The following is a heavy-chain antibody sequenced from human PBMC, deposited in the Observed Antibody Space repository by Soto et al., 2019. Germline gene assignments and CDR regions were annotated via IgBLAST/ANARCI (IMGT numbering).Heavy chain of an antibody. Sequence: SVKVSCKASGFAFTNSAVQWVRQARGQRLEWIGWIVVGSGNTNYAQKFQERVTITRDMSTSTAYMELSSLRSEDTAVYYCAETRLGELTFDYWGQGTMVTVYS. D-gene: IGHD3-16*01. CDR2: IVVGSGNT. CDR1: GFAFTNSA. CDR3: AETRLGELTFDY. J-gene: IGHJ4*02. V-gene: IGHV1-58*01.